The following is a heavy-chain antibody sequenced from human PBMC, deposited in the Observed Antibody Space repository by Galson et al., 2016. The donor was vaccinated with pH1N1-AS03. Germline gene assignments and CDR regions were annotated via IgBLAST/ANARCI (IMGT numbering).Heavy chain of an antibody. CDR2: FYPSDSDA. D-gene: IGHD2-21*01. J-gene: IGHJ4*02. CDR3: ARHASPTILPEHVDT. V-gene: IGHV5-51*01. CDR1: GYLFTNYW. Sequence: QSGAEVKQPGESLRISCKTSGYLFTNYWIGWVRQMPGKGLEWMGIFYPSDSDARYSPSFQGQVTFSADKSTATAYLQWSTLKAADTAIYYCARHASPTILPEHVDTWCLGTLVTVSS.